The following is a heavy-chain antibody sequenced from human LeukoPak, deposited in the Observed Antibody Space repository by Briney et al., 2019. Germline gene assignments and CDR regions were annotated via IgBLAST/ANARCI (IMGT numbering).Heavy chain of an antibody. D-gene: IGHD5-12*01. V-gene: IGHV3-23*01. CDR1: GFTFSSYA. Sequence: GGSLRLSCAASGFTFSSYAMSWVRQAPGKGLEWVSAISGSGGSTYYADSVKGRFTISRDNAKNSLYLQMNSLRAEDTAVYYCARVPYIVATIAFDPWGQGTLVTVSS. CDR2: ISGSGGST. J-gene: IGHJ5*02. CDR3: ARVPYIVATIAFDP.